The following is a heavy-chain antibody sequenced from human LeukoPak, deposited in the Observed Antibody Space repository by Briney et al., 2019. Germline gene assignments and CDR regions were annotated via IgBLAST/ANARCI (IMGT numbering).Heavy chain of an antibody. Sequence: GGSLRLSCAASGFTFSSYEMNWVRQAPGKGLEWVSYISSSGSTIYYADSVKGRFTISRDNAKNSLYLQMNSLRAEDTAVYYCARTAYCGGDCYSGGYYYYMDVWGKGTTVTISS. CDR3: ARTAYCGGDCYSGGYYYYMDV. CDR1: GFTFSSYE. V-gene: IGHV3-48*03. J-gene: IGHJ6*03. CDR2: ISSSGSTI. D-gene: IGHD2-21*02.